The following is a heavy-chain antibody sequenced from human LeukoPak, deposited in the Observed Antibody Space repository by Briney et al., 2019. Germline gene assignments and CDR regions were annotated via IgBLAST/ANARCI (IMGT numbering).Heavy chain of an antibody. CDR1: GYTSTSYY. J-gene: IGHJ4*02. D-gene: IGHD1-26*01. Sequence: ASVKVSCKASGYTSTSYYMHWVRQAPGQGLAWMGIINSSAGSTDYAQRFQGRVAMTRDTSTSTVYMELSSLRSDDTAVYYCARELRSVGGGTGNYFDYWGQGTLVTVSS. CDR2: INSSAGST. V-gene: IGHV1-46*01. CDR3: ARELRSVGGGTGNYFDY.